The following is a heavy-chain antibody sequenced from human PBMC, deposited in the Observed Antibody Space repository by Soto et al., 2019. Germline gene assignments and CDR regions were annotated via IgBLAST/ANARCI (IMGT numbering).Heavy chain of an antibody. CDR2: IYSDDNT. V-gene: IGHV3-53*01. CDR3: ARDWNGDKYFDF. D-gene: IGHD4-17*01. CDR1: GITATNGH. J-gene: IGHJ4*02. Sequence: DVQLVKSGGGLIQPGGSLRLSCAASGITATNGHMSWVRQAPGKGLEWVSVIYSDDNTNYADSVKGRFTISRDTSKNTVYLQMNSLRAEDTAVYYCARDWNGDKYFDFWDQGSLVTVSS.